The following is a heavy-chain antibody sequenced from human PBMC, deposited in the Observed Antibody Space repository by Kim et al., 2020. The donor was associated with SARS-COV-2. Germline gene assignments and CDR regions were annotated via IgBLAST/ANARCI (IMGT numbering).Heavy chain of an antibody. CDR1: GFTFSNYC. J-gene: IGHJ4*02. Sequence: GGSLRLSCAASGFTFSNYCMHWVRQAPGKGLMWVSRLNTDGTTTDYADSVKGRFTISRDNAKNTLYLQMTGLRAEDAAVYYCTRVGHGHWSGDSCYPGEYWGRGTLVTVSS. CDR2: LNTDGTTT. CDR3: TRVGHGHWSGDSCYPGEY. V-gene: IGHV3-74*01. D-gene: IGHD2-15*01.